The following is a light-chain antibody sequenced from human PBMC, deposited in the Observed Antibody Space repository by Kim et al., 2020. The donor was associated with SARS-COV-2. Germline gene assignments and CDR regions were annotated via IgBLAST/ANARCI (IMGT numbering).Light chain of an antibody. CDR1: QDIGNS. Sequence: FGVVGDRVTHTCRAGQDIGNSLVWFQQKPGKAPKSLISGASTLQSGVPSRFGGSGSGTDFSLTISSLQPEDFATYYCQQYARYPVTFGQGTKLEI. CDR2: GAS. CDR3: QQYARYPVT. V-gene: IGKV1-16*01. J-gene: IGKJ2*01.